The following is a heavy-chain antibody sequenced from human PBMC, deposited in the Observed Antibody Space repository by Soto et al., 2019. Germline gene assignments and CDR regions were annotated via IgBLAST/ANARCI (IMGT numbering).Heavy chain of an antibody. Sequence: HPGGSLRLACAASGFTFSSYAMHWVRQAPGKGLEWVAVISYDGSNKYYADSVKGRFTISRDNSKNTLYLQMNRLRAEDTAVYYCAKVSGDQLLSTFDYWGQGTLVTVSS. CDR1: GFTFSSYA. CDR2: ISYDGSNK. J-gene: IGHJ4*02. V-gene: IGHV3-30-3*01. D-gene: IGHD2-2*01. CDR3: AKVSGDQLLSTFDY.